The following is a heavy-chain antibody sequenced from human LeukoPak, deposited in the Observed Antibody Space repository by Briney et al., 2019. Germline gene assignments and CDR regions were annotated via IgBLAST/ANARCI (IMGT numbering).Heavy chain of an antibody. CDR3: AKASSRYSSGWRTLGVDY. CDR2: ISYDGSNK. J-gene: IGHJ4*02. V-gene: IGHV3-30*18. CDR1: GFTFSSYG. Sequence: GGSLRLSCAASGFTFSSYGMHWVRQAPGKGLEWVAVISYDGSNKYYADSVKGRFTISRDNSKNTLYLQMNSLRAEDTAVYYCAKASSRYSSGWRTLGVDYWGQGTLVTVSS. D-gene: IGHD6-19*01.